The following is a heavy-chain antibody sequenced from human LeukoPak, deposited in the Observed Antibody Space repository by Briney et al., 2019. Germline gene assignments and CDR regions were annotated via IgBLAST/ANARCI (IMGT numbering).Heavy chain of an antibody. CDR1: GGSISSSSYY. D-gene: IGHD6-19*01. V-gene: IGHV4-39*07. Sequence: SETLSLTCTVSGGSISSSSYYWGWIRQPPGKGLEWIGSIYYSGSTYYNPSLKSRVTISVDTSKNQFSLKLSSVTAADTAVYYCARVPSAVADNWFDPWGQGTLVTVSS. J-gene: IGHJ5*02. CDR2: IYYSGST. CDR3: ARVPSAVADNWFDP.